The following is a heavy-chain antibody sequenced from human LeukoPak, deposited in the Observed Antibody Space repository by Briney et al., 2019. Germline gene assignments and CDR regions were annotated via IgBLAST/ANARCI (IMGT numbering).Heavy chain of an antibody. CDR2: IDPSDSET. D-gene: IGHD5-18*01. V-gene: IGHV5-51*01. Sequence: SGESLKISCKASGYSFTSYWIGWVRQVPGKGLEWRGIIDPSDSETRYTPSFQGQVTISVDKSLTPAYLQWNSLKASDTAMYYWARQTAMGRSGDYWGQGTLVTVSS. CDR1: GYSFTSYW. J-gene: IGHJ4*02. CDR3: ARQTAMGRSGDY.